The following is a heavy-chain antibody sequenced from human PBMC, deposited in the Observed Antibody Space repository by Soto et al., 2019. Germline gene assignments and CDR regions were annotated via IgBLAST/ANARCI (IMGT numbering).Heavy chain of an antibody. V-gene: IGHV1-8*01. Sequence: ASVKVSCKASGYTFTSYDINWVRQATGQGLEWMGWMNPNSGNTGYAQKFQGRVTMTRNTSISTAYMELSSLRSEDTAVYYCARFWSGYFYYYYYMDVWGKGTTVTVSS. CDR2: MNPNSGNT. CDR3: ARFWSGYFYYYYYMDV. CDR1: GYTFTSYD. J-gene: IGHJ6*03. D-gene: IGHD3-3*01.